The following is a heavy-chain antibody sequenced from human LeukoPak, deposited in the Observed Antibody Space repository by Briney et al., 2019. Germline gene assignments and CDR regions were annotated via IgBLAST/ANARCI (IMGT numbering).Heavy chain of an antibody. CDR3: ARGREGYYDSSGPFDY. Sequence: PSETLSLTCAVYGGSFSGYYWSWIRQPPGKGLEWIGEINHSGSTNYNPSLKSRVTISVDTSKNQFSLKLSSVTAADTAVYYCARGREGYYDSSGPFDYWGQGTLVTASS. CDR2: INHSGST. CDR1: GGSFSGYY. D-gene: IGHD3-22*01. J-gene: IGHJ4*02. V-gene: IGHV4-34*01.